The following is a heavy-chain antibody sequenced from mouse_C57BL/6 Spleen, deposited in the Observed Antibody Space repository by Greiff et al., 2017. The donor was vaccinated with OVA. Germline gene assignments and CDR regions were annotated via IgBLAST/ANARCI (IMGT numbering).Heavy chain of an antibody. J-gene: IGHJ4*01. Sequence: EVQLQQSGAELVRPGASVKLSCTASGFNIKDDYMHWVKQRPEQGLEWIGWIDPADGDTEYASKFQGKATITADTSSNTAYLQLSSLTSEDTAVYYCTKSPDTGGLLYAMDYWGQGTSVTVSS. D-gene: IGHD4-1*01. V-gene: IGHV14-4*01. CDR3: TKSPDTGGLLYAMDY. CDR2: IDPADGDT. CDR1: GFNIKDDY.